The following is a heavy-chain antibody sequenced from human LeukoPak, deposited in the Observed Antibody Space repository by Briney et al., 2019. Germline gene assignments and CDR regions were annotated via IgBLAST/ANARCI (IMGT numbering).Heavy chain of an antibody. J-gene: IGHJ3*02. CDR1: GSTFSSYG. CDR3: AKDSGIAVAGTLRAFDI. D-gene: IGHD6-19*01. CDR2: ISYDGSNK. Sequence: GGSLRLSCAASGSTFSSYGMHWVRQAPGKGLEWVAVISYDGSNKYFADSVKGRFTISRDNSKNTLYLQMNSLRAEDTAVYYCAKDSGIAVAGTLRAFDIWGKGTMATVS. V-gene: IGHV3-30*18.